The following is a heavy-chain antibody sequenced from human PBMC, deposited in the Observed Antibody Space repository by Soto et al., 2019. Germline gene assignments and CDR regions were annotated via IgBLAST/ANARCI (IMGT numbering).Heavy chain of an antibody. J-gene: IGHJ3*02. CDR1: GYTFTSYA. CDR2: INAGNGNT. D-gene: IGHD2-15*01. Sequence: ASVKVSCKASGYTFTSYAMHWVRQAPGQRLEWMGWINAGNGNTKYSQKFQGRVTITRDTSASTAYTELSSLRSEDTAVYYCAGYGAACRGGSCGDDSFDIWGQGTMVTVSS. CDR3: AGYGAACRGGSCGDDSFDI. V-gene: IGHV1-3*01.